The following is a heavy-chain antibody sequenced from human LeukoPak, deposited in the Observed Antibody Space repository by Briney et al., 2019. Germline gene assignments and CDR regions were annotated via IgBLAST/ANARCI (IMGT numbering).Heavy chain of an antibody. D-gene: IGHD3-22*01. Sequence: SETLSLTCTVSGGSISSGGYYWSWIRQHPGKGLEWIGYIYYSGSTYYNPSLKSRVTISVDTSKNQFSLKLSSVTAADTAAYYCARQLQTDSSGYGLYAFDIWGQGTMVTVSS. CDR3: ARQLQTDSSGYGLYAFDI. V-gene: IGHV4-31*03. CDR1: GGSISSGGYY. J-gene: IGHJ3*02. CDR2: IYYSGST.